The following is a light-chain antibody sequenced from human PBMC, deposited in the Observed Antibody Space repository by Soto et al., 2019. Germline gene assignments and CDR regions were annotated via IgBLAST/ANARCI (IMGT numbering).Light chain of an antibody. V-gene: IGKV1-39*01. CDR3: QQSSTTPFT. CDR2: TAT. J-gene: IGKJ3*01. CDR1: QSINSY. Sequence: DIQMTQSPSSLSASVGDRVTITCRASQSINSYLNWYQQKPGKAPKLLIYTATSLQRGVPSRFSGGGYVTDFTLTIRGLQPEDCATYYFQQSSTTPFTFGPGTTVHL.